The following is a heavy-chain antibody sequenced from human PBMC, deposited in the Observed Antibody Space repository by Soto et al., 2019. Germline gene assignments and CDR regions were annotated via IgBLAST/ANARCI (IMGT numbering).Heavy chain of an antibody. V-gene: IGHV3-23*01. CDR3: ASTYYYGDYVPFDY. D-gene: IGHD4-17*01. CDR1: GFTFSSYA. J-gene: IGHJ4*02. Sequence: SLRLSCAASGFTFSSYAMSWVRQAPGKGLEWVSSISSSGGSTYYADSVKGSFTISRDNSKNSLYLQMNSLRAEDTAVYYCASTYYYGDYVPFDYWGQGTLVTVSS. CDR2: ISSSGGST.